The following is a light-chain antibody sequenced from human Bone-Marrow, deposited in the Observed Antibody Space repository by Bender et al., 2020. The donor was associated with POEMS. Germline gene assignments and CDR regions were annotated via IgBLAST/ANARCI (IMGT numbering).Light chain of an antibody. J-gene: IGLJ2*01. CDR3: QTSDSGPSGFHAF. Sequence: QSALTQPASVSGSPGQSITISCIGSSSDIGAYNYVSWFQQHPGKAPKVMISDVTIRASGVSTRFSGSKSGTSASLAITGLQADDEADYFCQTSDSGPSGFHAFFGGGTKLTVL. CDR2: DVT. V-gene: IGLV2-14*03. CDR1: SSDIGAYNY.